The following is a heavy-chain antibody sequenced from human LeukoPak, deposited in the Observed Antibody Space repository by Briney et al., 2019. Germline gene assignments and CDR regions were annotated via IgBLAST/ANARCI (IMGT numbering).Heavy chain of an antibody. CDR2: MYYSGST. D-gene: IGHD2/OR15-2a*01. CDR3: ARGPILDY. Sequence: KSSETLSLTCFVSGGSISSSTYSWGWIRQPPGKGLEWIGSMYYSGSTYYNPSLKSRVTISVDTSKDQFSLKLSSVTAADTAVYYCARGPILDYWGQGTLVTVSS. CDR1: GGSISSSTYS. J-gene: IGHJ4*02. V-gene: IGHV4-39*01.